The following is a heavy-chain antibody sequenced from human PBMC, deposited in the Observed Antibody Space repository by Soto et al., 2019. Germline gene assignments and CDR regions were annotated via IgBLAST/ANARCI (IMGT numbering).Heavy chain of an antibody. J-gene: IGHJ6*02. CDR1: GGSISSYY. CDR3: ARDGERGLIAAAGSVYYYGMDV. D-gene: IGHD6-13*01. Sequence: QVQLQESGPGLVKPSETLSLTCTVSGGSISSYYWSWIRQPAGKGLEWIGRIYTSGSTNYNPSLTSRVPMSVDTSKNQFSLKLSSVTAADTAVYYCARDGERGLIAAAGSVYYYGMDVWGQGTTVTVSS. V-gene: IGHV4-4*07. CDR2: IYTSGST.